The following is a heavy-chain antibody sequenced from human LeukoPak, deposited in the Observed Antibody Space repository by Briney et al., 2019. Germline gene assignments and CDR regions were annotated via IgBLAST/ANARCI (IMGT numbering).Heavy chain of an antibody. V-gene: IGHV3-74*01. CDR1: GSAFSRSW. CDR3: ARVVAAVD. J-gene: IGHJ4*02. Sequence: GGSLRLSCAASGSAFSRSWIHWVRQAPGKGLVWVSHINNDASRTTYADSVRGRFTISRDNAKNTVSLQMNSLRAEDTAVYYCARVVAAVDWGQGTLVTVSS. D-gene: IGHD2-2*01. CDR2: INNDASRT.